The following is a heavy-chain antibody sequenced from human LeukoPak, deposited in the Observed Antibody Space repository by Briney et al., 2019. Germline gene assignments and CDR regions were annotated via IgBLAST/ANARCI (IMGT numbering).Heavy chain of an antibody. CDR3: AREARGMTTNAHDAFDI. J-gene: IGHJ3*02. CDR1: GGSISSYY. Sequence: TSETLSLTCTVSGGSISSYYWSWIRQPPGKGLEWIGYIYYSGSTNYNPSLKSRVTISVDTSKNQFSLKLTSLTAADTAVYYCAREARGMTTNAHDAFDIWGQGTMVTVSS. CDR2: IYYSGST. V-gene: IGHV4-59*12. D-gene: IGHD5-24*01.